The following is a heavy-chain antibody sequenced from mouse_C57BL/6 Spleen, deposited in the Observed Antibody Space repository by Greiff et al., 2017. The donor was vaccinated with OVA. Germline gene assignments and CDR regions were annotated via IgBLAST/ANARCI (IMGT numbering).Heavy chain of an antibody. D-gene: IGHD1-1*01. J-gene: IGHJ2*01. CDR1: GFTFSSYG. CDR2: ISSGGSYT. Sequence: DVHLVESGGDLVKPGGSLKLSCAASGFTFSSYGMSWVRQTPDKRLEWVATISSGGSYTYYPDSVKGRFTISRDNAKNTLYLQMSSLKSEDTAMYYCARHERDYGSSHYFDYWGQGTTLTVSS. V-gene: IGHV5-6*01. CDR3: ARHERDYGSSHYFDY.